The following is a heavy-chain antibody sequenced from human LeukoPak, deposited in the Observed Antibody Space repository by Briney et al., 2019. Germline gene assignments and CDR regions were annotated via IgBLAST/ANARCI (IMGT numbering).Heavy chain of an antibody. CDR2: IYYCGST. Sequence: SETLSLTCTVSGDSISGNYWTWIRQPPGKGLEWIGYIYYCGSTNYNASLKSRVTISVDTSKNQSSLKLSSVTAADTAVYYCARLGDGDNLRYFDYWGQGTLVTVSS. D-gene: IGHD5-24*01. CDR3: ARLGDGDNLRYFDY. J-gene: IGHJ4*02. V-gene: IGHV4-59*08. CDR1: GDSISGNY.